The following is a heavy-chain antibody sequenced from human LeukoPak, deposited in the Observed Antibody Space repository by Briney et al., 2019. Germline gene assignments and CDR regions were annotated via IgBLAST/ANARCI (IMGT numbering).Heavy chain of an antibody. CDR2: ISGSGGST. CDR3: AKGLYDSSGYYWGYYYYGMDV. D-gene: IGHD3-22*01. J-gene: IGHJ6*02. V-gene: IGHV3-23*01. Sequence: PGGSLRLSCAASGFTFSSCSMNWVRQAPGKGLEWVSAISGSGGSTYYADSVKGRFTISRDNSKNTLYLQMNSLRAEDTAVYYCAKGLYDSSGYYWGYYYYGMDVWGQGTTVTVSS. CDR1: GFTFSSCS.